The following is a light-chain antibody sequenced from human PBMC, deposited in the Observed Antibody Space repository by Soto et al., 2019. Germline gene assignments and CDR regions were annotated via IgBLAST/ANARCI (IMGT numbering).Light chain of an antibody. Sequence: EIVLTQSPATLSLSPGERATLSCRASQSVGTYLAWYQQKPGQAPGLLIYDASNRATGIPARFSGSGSGTDFTLTISGLEPEDFAVYYCQQRTNWPPLTFGGGTKVEIK. V-gene: IGKV3-11*01. CDR2: DAS. CDR1: QSVGTY. J-gene: IGKJ4*01. CDR3: QQRTNWPPLT.